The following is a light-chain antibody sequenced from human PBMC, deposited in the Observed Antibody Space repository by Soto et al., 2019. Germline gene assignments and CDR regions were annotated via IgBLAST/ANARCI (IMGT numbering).Light chain of an antibody. CDR1: QSVSSSY. V-gene: IGKV3D-7*01. CDR3: QQDYNLPPLT. CDR2: GAS. Sequence: PGERFPLSCSASQSVSSSYLTWYQQKPGQAPRLLIYGASTRATSIPARFSGSGSGTDFTLTISSLQPEDFAVYYCQQDYNLPPLTFGGGTKVDIK. J-gene: IGKJ4*01.